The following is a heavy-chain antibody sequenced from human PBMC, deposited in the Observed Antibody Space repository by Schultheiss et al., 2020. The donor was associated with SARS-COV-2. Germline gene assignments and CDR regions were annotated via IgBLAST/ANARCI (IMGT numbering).Heavy chain of an antibody. D-gene: IGHD4-17*01. Sequence: GESLKISCAASGFTFRNFGMHWVRQAPGRGLEWVSGISGSGGSTYYADSVKGRFTISRDNSKNTLYLQMNSLRAEDTAVYYCARDSDYGDYVIDYWGQGTLVTVSS. J-gene: IGHJ4*02. CDR2: ISGSGGST. V-gene: IGHV3-23*01. CDR1: GFTFRNFG. CDR3: ARDSDYGDYVIDY.